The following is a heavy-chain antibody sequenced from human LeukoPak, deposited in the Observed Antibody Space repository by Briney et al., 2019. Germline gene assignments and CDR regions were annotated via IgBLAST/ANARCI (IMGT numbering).Heavy chain of an antibody. J-gene: IGHJ6*03. V-gene: IGHV4-61*02. Sequence: SETLCLTCTVSGVSICSSSYFWSWIRQPAGKGLEWIGRMDINGTTNYNPSLQSRVTLSLDTSKNQFSLKLSSVTAADTAVYYCARENFGVVMPKYYYYYMDVWAKGPRSPSP. D-gene: IGHD3-3*01. CDR2: MDINGTT. CDR1: GVSICSSSYF. CDR3: ARENFGVVMPKYYYYYMDV.